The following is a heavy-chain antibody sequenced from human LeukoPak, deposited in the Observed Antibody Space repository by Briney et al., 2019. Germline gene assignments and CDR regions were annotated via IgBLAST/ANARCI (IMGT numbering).Heavy chain of an antibody. CDR2: IYYSGST. D-gene: IGHD6-25*01. CDR3: ARDRERGEPSGAFDI. V-gene: IGHV4-59*12. CDR1: GGSISSYY. J-gene: IGHJ3*02. Sequence: SETLSLTCTVSGGSISSYYWSWIRQPPGKGLEWIGSIYYSGSTYYNPSLKSRVTISVDTSKNQFSLKLSSVTAADTAVYYCARDRERGEPSGAFDIWGQGTMVTVSS.